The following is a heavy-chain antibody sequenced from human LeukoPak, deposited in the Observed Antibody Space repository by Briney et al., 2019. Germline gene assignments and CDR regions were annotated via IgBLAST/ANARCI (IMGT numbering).Heavy chain of an antibody. CDR1: GGSFSGYY. V-gene: IGHV4-34*01. Sequence: PSETLSLTCAVYGGSFSGYYWSWIRQPPGKGLEWIGEINHSGSTNYNPSLKSRVTISVDTSKNQSSLKLSSVTAADTAVYYCAGMSYYKGGYDYWGQGTLVTVSS. CDR2: INHSGST. D-gene: IGHD3-10*01. CDR3: AGMSYYKGGYDY. J-gene: IGHJ4*02.